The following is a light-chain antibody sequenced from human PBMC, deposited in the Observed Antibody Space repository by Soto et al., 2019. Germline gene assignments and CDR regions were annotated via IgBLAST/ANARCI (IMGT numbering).Light chain of an antibody. Sequence: QLVLTQPPSVSGAPGQTVTISCTGSTSNIGADCDVHWYRQLPGTAPKLLIYANNNRPAGVPDRFSASKSGTSASLVITGLQAEDEADYYCQSFDISLSGYVFAPGTKVTVL. J-gene: IGLJ1*01. CDR1: TSNIGADCD. CDR3: QSFDISLSGYV. CDR2: ANN. V-gene: IGLV1-40*01.